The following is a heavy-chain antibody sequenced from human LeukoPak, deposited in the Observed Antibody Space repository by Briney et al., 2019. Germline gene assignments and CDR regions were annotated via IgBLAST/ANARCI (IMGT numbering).Heavy chain of an antibody. J-gene: IGHJ6*02. V-gene: IGHV4-34*01. CDR3: AREGGPLLSGYYYYGMDV. CDR2: INHSGST. Sequence: SETLSLTCAVYGGSFSGYYWSWIRQPPGKGLEWIGEINHSGSTNYNPSLKSRVTISVDTSKNQFSLKLSSVTAADTAVYYCAREGGPLLSGYYYYGMDVWGQGTTVTVSS. D-gene: IGHD1-26*01. CDR1: GGSFSGYY.